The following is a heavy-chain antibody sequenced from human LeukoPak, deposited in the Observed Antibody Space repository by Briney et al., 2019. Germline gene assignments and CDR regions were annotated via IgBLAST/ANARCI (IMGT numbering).Heavy chain of an antibody. Sequence: SQTLSPTCTVSGGSISSGDYYWSWIRQPPGKGLEWIGYIYYSGSTYYNPSLKSRVTISVDTSKNQFSLKLSSVTAADTAVYYCATSYGDYAAAFDIWGQGTMVTVSS. J-gene: IGHJ3*02. V-gene: IGHV4-30-4*01. D-gene: IGHD4-17*01. CDR3: ATSYGDYAAAFDI. CDR1: GGSISSGDYY. CDR2: IYYSGST.